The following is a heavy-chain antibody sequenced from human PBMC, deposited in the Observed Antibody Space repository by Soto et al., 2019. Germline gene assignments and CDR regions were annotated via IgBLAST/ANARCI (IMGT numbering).Heavy chain of an antibody. D-gene: IGHD3-16*02. CDR1: GYTLTTFF. CDR3: ARVMITFGGIVDKYYFDY. V-gene: IGHV1-46*01. Sequence: ASVKVSCKASGYTLTTFFMHWVRQAPGQGLEWMGVINPGYPAGRSTTYAQKFQGRVTMTTDTSTSTVYMELSRLRSDDTAVYYCARVMITFGGIVDKYYFDYWGQGTQVTVSS. CDR2: INPGYPAGRST. J-gene: IGHJ4*02.